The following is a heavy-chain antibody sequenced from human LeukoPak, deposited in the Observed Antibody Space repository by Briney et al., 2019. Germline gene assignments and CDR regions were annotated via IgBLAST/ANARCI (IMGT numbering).Heavy chain of an antibody. V-gene: IGHV3-64D*06. J-gene: IGHJ4*02. CDR2: ISSNGSST. D-gene: IGHD2-2*01. CDR1: GFTFSSYA. CDR3: VKDALRFCSSTSCYADY. Sequence: GGSLRLSCSASGFTFSSYAMHWVRQAPGKGLEYVSAISSNGSSTYYADSVKGRFTISRDNSKNTLYLQMSSPRAEDTAVYYCVKDALRFCSSTSCYADYWGQGTLVTVSS.